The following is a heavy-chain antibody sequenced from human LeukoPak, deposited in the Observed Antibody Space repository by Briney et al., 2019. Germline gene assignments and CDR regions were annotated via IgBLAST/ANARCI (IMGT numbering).Heavy chain of an antibody. Sequence: SETLSLTCTVSGGSISSGGYYWSWIRQPPGKGLEWIGYIYHSGSTYYNPSLKSRVTISVDRSKNQFSLKLSSVTAADTAVYYCARGRAGVVHPLGYYYYYMDVWGKGTTVTVSS. D-gene: IGHD3-3*01. CDR1: GGSISSGGYY. J-gene: IGHJ6*03. V-gene: IGHV4-30-2*01. CDR2: IYHSGST. CDR3: ARGRAGVVHPLGYYYYYMDV.